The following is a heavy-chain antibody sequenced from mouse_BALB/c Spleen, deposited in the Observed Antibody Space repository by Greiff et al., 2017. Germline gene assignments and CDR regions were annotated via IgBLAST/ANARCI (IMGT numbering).Heavy chain of an antibody. CDR3: ARLGDYFMDY. CDR2: ISSGGSYT. D-gene: IGHD1-1*01. CDR1: GFTFSSYG. Sequence: DVQLQESGGDLVKPGGSLKLSCAASGFTFSSYGMSWVRQTPDKRLEWVATISSGGSYTYYPDSVKGRFTISRDNAKNTLYLQMSSLKSEDTAMYYCARLGDYFMDYWGQGTSVTVSS. J-gene: IGHJ4*01. V-gene: IGHV5-6*01.